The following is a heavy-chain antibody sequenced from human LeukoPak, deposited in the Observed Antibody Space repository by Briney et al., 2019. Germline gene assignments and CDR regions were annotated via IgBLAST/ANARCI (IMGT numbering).Heavy chain of an antibody. CDR3: ARVREGVGAGKELDY. V-gene: IGHV1-18*01. J-gene: IGHJ4*02. D-gene: IGHD1-26*01. CDR1: GYTFTSYG. CDR2: ISAYNGNT. Sequence: PWASVKVSCKASGYTFTSYGISWVRQAPGQGLEWMGWISAYNGNTNYAQKLQGRVTMTTDTSTSTAYMELRSLRSDDPAVYYCARVREGVGAGKELDYWGQGTLVTVSS.